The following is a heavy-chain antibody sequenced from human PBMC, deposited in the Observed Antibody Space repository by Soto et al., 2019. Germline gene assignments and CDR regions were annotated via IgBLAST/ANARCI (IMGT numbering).Heavy chain of an antibody. CDR3: ARGGRRSPLLAV. V-gene: IGHV4-31*03. Sequence: SETLSLTCTVSGGSISSGGYYWSWIRQHPGEGLEWIGYIYYSGSTYYNPSLKSRVTISVDTSKNQFSLKLSSVTAADTAVYYCARGGRRSPLLAVWGQGTTVTVSS. CDR2: IYYSGST. J-gene: IGHJ6*02. CDR1: GGSISSGGYY.